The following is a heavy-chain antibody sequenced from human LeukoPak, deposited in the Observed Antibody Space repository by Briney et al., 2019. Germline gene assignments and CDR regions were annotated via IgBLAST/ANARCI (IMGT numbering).Heavy chain of an antibody. CDR2: INHSGST. CDR1: GGSFSGYY. V-gene: IGHV4-34*01. J-gene: IGHJ4*02. D-gene: IGHD3-22*01. Sequence: SETLSLTCAVYGGSFSGYYWSWIRQPPGKGLEWIGEINHSGSTNYNPSLKSRVTISVDTSKNQFSLKLSSVTAADTAVYYCVRGRYDSSGYYRGIPVNKFDYWGQGTLVTVSS. CDR3: VRGRYDSSGYYRGIPVNKFDY.